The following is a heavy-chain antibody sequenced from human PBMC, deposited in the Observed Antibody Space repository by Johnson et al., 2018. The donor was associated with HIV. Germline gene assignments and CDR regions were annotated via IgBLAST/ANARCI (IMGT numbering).Heavy chain of an antibody. CDR3: ALRDGYNYELDPVRHFDI. D-gene: IGHD5-24*01. Sequence: QVQLVESGGYVVRPGGSLRLSSAASGFTFSSYGMHWVRQAPGKGLEWVAFIRYDGSNKYYADSVQGRLTISRDNSKNTLYLQMNSLRAEDTAVYYCALRDGYNYELDPVRHFDIWGQGTMVTVSS. CDR2: IRYDGSNK. J-gene: IGHJ3*02. CDR1: GFTFSSYG. V-gene: IGHV3-30*02.